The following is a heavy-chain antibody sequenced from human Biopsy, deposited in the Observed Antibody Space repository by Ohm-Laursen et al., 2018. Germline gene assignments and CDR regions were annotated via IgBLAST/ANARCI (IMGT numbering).Heavy chain of an antibody. CDR3: ASAGYNPDWNFDL. V-gene: IGHV4-59*12. CDR1: GGPIDSYY. Sequence: GTLSLTCPVSGGPIDSYYWSWIRQPPGKALEWIGYIYFTGRTSYNPSLKSRVTMSVNTSKKQFSLRRSSVTAADTAVYYCASAGYNPDWNFDLWGRGTRVTVSS. J-gene: IGHJ2*01. CDR2: IYFTGRT. D-gene: IGHD5-24*01.